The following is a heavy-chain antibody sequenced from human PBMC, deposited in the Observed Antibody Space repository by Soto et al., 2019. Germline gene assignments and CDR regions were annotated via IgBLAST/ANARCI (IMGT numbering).Heavy chain of an antibody. D-gene: IGHD1-26*01. V-gene: IGHV3-15*07. CDR1: GFNFINAW. CDR3: SALGV. CDR2: IKSKTDGGTT. Sequence: EVQLVESGGGLVEPGGSLRLSCAASGFNFINAWMHWVRQAPGKGLEWVGRIKSKTDGGTTDYAAPVKGRLIISRDDSKNTLYLQINSLKMEDTAVYYCSALGVWGQGNTVTVSS. J-gene: IGHJ6*02.